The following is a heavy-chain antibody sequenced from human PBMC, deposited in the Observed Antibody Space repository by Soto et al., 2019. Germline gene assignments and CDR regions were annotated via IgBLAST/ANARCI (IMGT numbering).Heavy chain of an antibody. CDR2: FIPVYRTL. Sequence: SVKVSYKASGGSFGKSAINWLRQAPGQGLEWLGGFIPVYRTLNYAQKFQGRVTITADESTGTAYMTLSSLASDDTAVYYCATGVMWIGYFNVGSWGQGTRVTVSS. CDR1: GGSFGKSA. D-gene: IGHD3-3*01. J-gene: IGHJ4*02. CDR3: ATGVMWIGYFNVGS. V-gene: IGHV1-69*13.